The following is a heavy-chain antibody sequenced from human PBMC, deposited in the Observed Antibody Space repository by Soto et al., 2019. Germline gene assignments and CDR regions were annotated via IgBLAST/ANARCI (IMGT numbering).Heavy chain of an antibody. Sequence: QVQLQQWGAGLLKPSETLSLTCAVYGGSFSGYYWSWIRQPPGKGLEWIGEINHSESTNYNPSLKSRVTISVDTSKNQFSLKLSSVTAADTAVYYCARGGKLRYFDWLLPTDNWFDPWGQGTLVTVSS. V-gene: IGHV4-34*01. D-gene: IGHD3-9*01. J-gene: IGHJ5*02. CDR2: INHSEST. CDR1: GGSFSGYY. CDR3: ARGGKLRYFDWLLPTDNWFDP.